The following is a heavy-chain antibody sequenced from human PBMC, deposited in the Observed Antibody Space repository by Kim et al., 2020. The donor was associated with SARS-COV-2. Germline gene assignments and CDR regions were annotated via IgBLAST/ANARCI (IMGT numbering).Heavy chain of an antibody. CDR2: INPSVGST. CDR3: ARDSMDYSHWGGAKYYYYYYMDV. J-gene: IGHJ6*03. CDR1: GYTFTSYY. V-gene: IGHV1-46*01. Sequence: ASVKVSCKASGYTFTSYYMHWVRQAPGQGLEWMGIINPSVGSTSYAQKFQGRVTITRDTSTSTVYMELSSLRSEDTAVYYCARDSMDYSHWGGAKYYYYYYMDVWGQGTTVTVSS. D-gene: IGHD4-4*01.